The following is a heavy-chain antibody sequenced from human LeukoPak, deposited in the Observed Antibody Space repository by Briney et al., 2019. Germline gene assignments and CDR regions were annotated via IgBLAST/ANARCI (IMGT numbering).Heavy chain of an antibody. D-gene: IGHD4-11*01. CDR1: GGSISSGGYY. J-gene: IGHJ5*02. Sequence: PSQTLSLTCTVSGGSISSGGYYWSWIRRHPGKGLEWIGYIYYSGSTYYNPSLKSRVTISVDTSKNQFSLKLSSVTAADTAVYYCARAAPAIDYLNWFDPWGQGTLVTVSS. CDR2: IYYSGST. CDR3: ARAAPAIDYLNWFDP. V-gene: IGHV4-31*03.